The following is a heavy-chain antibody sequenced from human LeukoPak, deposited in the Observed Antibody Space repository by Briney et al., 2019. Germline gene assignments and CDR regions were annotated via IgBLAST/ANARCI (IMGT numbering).Heavy chain of an antibody. V-gene: IGHV3-15*01. CDR2: IKSKTDGGTT. CDR1: GFTFSSYW. D-gene: IGHD4-17*01. J-gene: IGHJ6*02. CDR3: ARDDYGDYYYYGMDV. Sequence: GGSLRLSCAASGFTFSSYWMSWVRQAPGKGLEWVGRIKSKTDGGTTDYAAPVKGRFTISRDDSKNTLYLQMNSLKTEDTAVYYCARDDYGDYYYYGMDVWGQGTTVTVSS.